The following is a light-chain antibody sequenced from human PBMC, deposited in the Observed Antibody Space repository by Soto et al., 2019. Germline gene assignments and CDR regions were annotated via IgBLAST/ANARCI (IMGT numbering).Light chain of an antibody. CDR2: GAS. CDR1: QGIRKD. CDR3: LQHNHFPWT. J-gene: IGKJ1*01. Sequence: QMTQSPSSLSASVGDSVTITCRASQGIRKDLGWYQQKPGKAPQRLIYGASFLHTGVPSRFSGSGSGTEFTRTISSLQPEDFATYFCLQHNHFPWTVGQGTKL. V-gene: IGKV1-17*01.